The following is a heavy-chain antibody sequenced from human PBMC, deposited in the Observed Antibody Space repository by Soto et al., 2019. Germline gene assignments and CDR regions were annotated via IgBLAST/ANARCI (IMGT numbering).Heavy chain of an antibody. CDR3: AKRAGRYYGMDV. CDR2: ISGSGGST. Sequence: PGGSLVLSCAASGVTFRSYAMSWVRQARGKGLEWVSAISGSGGSTYYSDSVKGRFTISRDNSKTTLYLQMNSLRAEDTAVYYCAKRAGRYYGMDVWGQGTTVTVSS. J-gene: IGHJ6*02. CDR1: GVTFRSYA. V-gene: IGHV3-23*01. D-gene: IGHD3-10*01.